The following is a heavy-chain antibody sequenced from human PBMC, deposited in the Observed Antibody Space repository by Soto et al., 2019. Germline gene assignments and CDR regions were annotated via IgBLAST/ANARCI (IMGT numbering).Heavy chain of an antibody. CDR3: ARDFGSLGATIDY. V-gene: IGHV3-30-3*01. Sequence: GGSLRLSCAASGFTFSSYAMHWVRQAPGKGLGWVTVISYDGSNKYYADSVKGRFTISRDNSKNTLYLQMNSLRAEDTAVYYCARDFGSLGATIDYWGQGTLVTVSS. D-gene: IGHD1-26*01. CDR1: GFTFSSYA. CDR2: ISYDGSNK. J-gene: IGHJ4*02.